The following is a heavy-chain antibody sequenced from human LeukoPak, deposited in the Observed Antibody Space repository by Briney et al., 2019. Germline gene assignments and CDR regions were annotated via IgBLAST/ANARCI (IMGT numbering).Heavy chain of an antibody. V-gene: IGHV3-7*01. CDR1: GFSFSTYW. CDR2: IRKDGGAK. CDR3: ASSHDSSGND. Sequence: GSLRLSCAASGFSFSTYWMAWVRQAPGKGLDWVANIRKDGGAKFYAASVKGRFIISRDNAKNSLYLQMNNLRDEDTAVYYCASSHDSSGNDWGQGTLVTV. D-gene: IGHD3-22*01. J-gene: IGHJ4*02.